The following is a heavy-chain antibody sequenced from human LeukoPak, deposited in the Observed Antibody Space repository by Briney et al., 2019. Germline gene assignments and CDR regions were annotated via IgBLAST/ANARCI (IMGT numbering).Heavy chain of an antibody. Sequence: SVKVSCKDSRGSFNSYVISWVGQAPGQGREGMGGIIPIFVTANYPQKFQVRVTVTTDESTSTAYMELSSLRSEDTAVYYCASSDRYYDSSGYFGDYWGQGTLVTVSS. CDR1: RGSFNSYV. CDR3: ASSDRYYDSSGYFGDY. V-gene: IGHV1-69*05. D-gene: IGHD3-22*01. CDR2: IIPIFVTA. J-gene: IGHJ4*02.